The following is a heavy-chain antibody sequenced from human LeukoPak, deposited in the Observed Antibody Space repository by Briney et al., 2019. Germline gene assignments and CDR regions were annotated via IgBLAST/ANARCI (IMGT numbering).Heavy chain of an antibody. D-gene: IGHD3-22*01. Sequence: SGPTLVKPTQTLTLTCTFSGFSLSTSGVGVGWIRQPPGKALEWLALIYWNDDKRYSPSLKSRLTITKDTSKNQVVLTMTNMDPVDTATYYSAHSGMVYDSRGYPDYWGQGTLVTVSS. V-gene: IGHV2-5*01. CDR3: AHSGMVYDSRGYPDY. J-gene: IGHJ4*02. CDR1: GFSLSTSGVG. CDR2: IYWNDDK.